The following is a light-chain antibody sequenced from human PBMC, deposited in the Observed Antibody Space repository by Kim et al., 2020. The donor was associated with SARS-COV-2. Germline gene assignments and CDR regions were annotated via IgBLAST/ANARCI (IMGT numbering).Light chain of an antibody. Sequence: ELTQPPSASGPPGQTVTISCSGGTYDIGSNFVYWYQQFPGMAPKLLIYRNNQRASGVPDRFSASKSGTSASLAISGLRSEAEADYFCAAWGDVLFFG. CDR1: TYDIGSNF. J-gene: IGLJ1*01. V-gene: IGLV1-47*01. CDR2: RNN. CDR3: AAWGDVLF.